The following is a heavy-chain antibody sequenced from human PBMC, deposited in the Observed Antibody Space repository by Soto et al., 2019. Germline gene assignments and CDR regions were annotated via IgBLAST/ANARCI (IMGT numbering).Heavy chain of an antibody. CDR3: ARHGSY. J-gene: IGHJ4*02. CDR1: GVSMSSSSYY. Sequence: QLQLQESGPGLVKPSETLSLTCTVSGVSMSSSSYYWGWFRQPPGKGLEWIGTIYYGGSSYSNPSLKSRVTISLDTSKNQFSLTLTSVTAADTAVYYCARHGSYWGQGTLLTVSS. V-gene: IGHV4-39*01. CDR2: IYYGGSS.